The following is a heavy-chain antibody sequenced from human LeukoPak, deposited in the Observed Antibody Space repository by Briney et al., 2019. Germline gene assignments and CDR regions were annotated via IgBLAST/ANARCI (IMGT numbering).Heavy chain of an antibody. V-gene: IGHV3-23*01. Sequence: PGGSLRLSCAASGFTFSSYAMSWVRQAPGKRLEWVSAISGSGGSTYYADSVKGRFTISRDNSKNTLYLQMNSLRAEDTAVYYCAKELLYGSGISMDYWGQGTLVTVSS. CDR2: ISGSGGST. CDR1: GFTFSSYA. CDR3: AKELLYGSGISMDY. D-gene: IGHD3-10*01. J-gene: IGHJ4*02.